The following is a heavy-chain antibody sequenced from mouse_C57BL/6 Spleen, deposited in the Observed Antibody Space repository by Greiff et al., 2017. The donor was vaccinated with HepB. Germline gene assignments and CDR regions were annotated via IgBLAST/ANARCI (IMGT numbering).Heavy chain of an antibody. CDR1: GYTFTSYW. Sequence: QVQLKESGTELVKPGASVKLSCKASGYTFTSYWMHWVKQRPGQGLEWIGNINPSNGGTNYNEKFKSKATLTVDKSSSTAYMQLSSLTSEDSAVYYCARPKWAWGNWFAYWGQGTLVTVSA. CDR3: ARPKWAWGNWFAY. J-gene: IGHJ3*01. CDR2: INPSNGGT. D-gene: IGHD2-1*01. V-gene: IGHV1-53*01.